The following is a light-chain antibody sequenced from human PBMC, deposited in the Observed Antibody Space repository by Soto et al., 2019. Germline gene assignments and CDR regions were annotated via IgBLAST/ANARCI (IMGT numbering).Light chain of an antibody. J-gene: IGKJ2*02. CDR1: QSVSRN. CDR3: QQYNNWRT. Sequence: EIVMTQSPATLSVSPGERATLSCRASQSVSRNLAWYQQKPGQAPRLLIYGASTRATGIPARFSGSGSGTEFTLTISSLQSEDFAVYYCQQYNNWRTFGQGTKLEIK. V-gene: IGKV3-15*01. CDR2: GAS.